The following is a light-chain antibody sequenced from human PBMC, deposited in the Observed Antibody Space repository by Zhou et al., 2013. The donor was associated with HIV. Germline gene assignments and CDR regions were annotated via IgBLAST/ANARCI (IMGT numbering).Light chain of an antibody. J-gene: IGKJ3*01. Sequence: DIQLAQSPAFLSASVGDRVTITCRASQAISSHLAWYQQKPGKAPKLLIYAASTLQSGVSSKFSGSGSGTEFTLTISSLQPEDFATYYCQQLNSYPPTFGPGTKVDIK. CDR3: QQLNSYPPT. V-gene: IGKV1-9*01. CDR2: AAS. CDR1: QAISSH.